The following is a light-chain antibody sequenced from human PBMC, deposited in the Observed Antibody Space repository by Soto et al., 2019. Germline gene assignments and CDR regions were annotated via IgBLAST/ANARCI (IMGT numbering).Light chain of an antibody. J-gene: IGLJ3*02. CDR3: HSNKSNNGV. CDR2: EDN. Sequence: NFMLTQPHSVSESPGKTVIISCTRSSGSIASNYVQWYQQRPGSAPTIVIYEDNQRPSGVPDRFSGSGDSSSNSASLTIPELKTEDGAESYSHSNKSNNGVFGGGTKLPVL. V-gene: IGLV6-57*03. CDR1: SGSIASNY.